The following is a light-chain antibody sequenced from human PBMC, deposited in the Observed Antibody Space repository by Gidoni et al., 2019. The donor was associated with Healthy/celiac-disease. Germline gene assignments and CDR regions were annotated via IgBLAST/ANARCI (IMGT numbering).Light chain of an antibody. CDR1: QSISSW. J-gene: IGKJ5*01. Sequence: DIQMTQSPSTLSASVGDRVTITCRDIQSISSWLAWYQQKPGKATKLLIYDAYSLESVVPSRFSVSGSGTEFTLTISSLQPDDFATYYCQQYNSYSPITFGQXTRLEIK. CDR3: QQYNSYSPIT. V-gene: IGKV1-5*01. CDR2: DAY.